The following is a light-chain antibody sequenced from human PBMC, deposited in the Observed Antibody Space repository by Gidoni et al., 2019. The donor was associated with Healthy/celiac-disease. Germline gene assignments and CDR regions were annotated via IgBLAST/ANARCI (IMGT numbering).Light chain of an antibody. Sequence: QSVLTQPPSVSGAPGQRVTISCTGSSSNIGAGYDVLWYPQLPGTAPKLLIYGNSNRPSGVPDRFSGSKSGTSASLAITGLQAEDEADYYCQSYDSSLSGYVVFGGGTKLTVL. CDR3: QSYDSSLSGYVV. CDR2: GNS. J-gene: IGLJ2*01. CDR1: SSNIGAGYD. V-gene: IGLV1-40*01.